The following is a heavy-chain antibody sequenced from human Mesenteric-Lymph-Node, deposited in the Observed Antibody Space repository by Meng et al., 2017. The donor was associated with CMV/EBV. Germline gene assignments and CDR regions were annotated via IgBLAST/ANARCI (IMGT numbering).Heavy chain of an antibody. Sequence: ESLKISCAASGFTVSSYYWSWIRQPPGKGLEWIGYIYYSGSTNYNPSLKSRVTISVDTSKNQFSLKLSSVTAADTAVYYCASYRIVPAAIEGYYYYGMDVWGQGTTVTVSS. CDR3: ASYRIVPAAIEGYYYYGMDV. CDR2: IYYSGST. CDR1: GFTVSSYY. D-gene: IGHD2-2*02. J-gene: IGHJ6*02. V-gene: IGHV4-59*02.